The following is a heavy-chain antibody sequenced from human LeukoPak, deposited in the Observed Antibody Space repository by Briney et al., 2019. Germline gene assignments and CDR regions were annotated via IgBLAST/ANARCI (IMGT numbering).Heavy chain of an antibody. V-gene: IGHV4-59*08. J-gene: IGHJ5*02. D-gene: IGHD6-13*01. Sequence: SETLSLTCTVSGGSISSYYWSWIRQPPGKGLEWIGYIHYSGSTNYNPSLKSRVTISVDTSKNEFSLKLSSVTAADTAVYYCARAYHSSWYLNWFDPWGQGTLVTVSS. CDR2: IHYSGST. CDR1: GGSISSYY. CDR3: ARAYHSSWYLNWFDP.